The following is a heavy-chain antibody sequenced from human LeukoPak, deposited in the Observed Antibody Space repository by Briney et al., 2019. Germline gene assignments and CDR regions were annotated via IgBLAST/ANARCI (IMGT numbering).Heavy chain of an antibody. CDR1: GFTFSSYA. J-gene: IGHJ4*01. Sequence: GGSLRLSCAASGFTFSSYAMHWVRQAPGKGLEWVAVISYDGSNKYYADSVKGRFTISRDNSKNTLYLQMNSLRAEDTAVYYCARDLDDSSGYYYDYWGHGTLVTVSS. V-gene: IGHV3-30*04. D-gene: IGHD3-22*01. CDR2: ISYDGSNK. CDR3: ARDLDDSSGYYYDY.